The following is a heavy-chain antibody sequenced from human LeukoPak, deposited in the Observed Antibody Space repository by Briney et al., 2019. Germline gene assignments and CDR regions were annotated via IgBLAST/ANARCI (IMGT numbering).Heavy chain of an antibody. D-gene: IGHD3-10*01. CDR3: AREGREGNFDY. V-gene: IGHV1-69*05. CDR1: GGTFSSYA. J-gene: IGHJ4*02. CDR2: IIPIFGTA. Sequence: SVKVSCKASGGTFSSYAISWVRQAPGQGLEWMGGIIPIFGTANYAQKFQGRVTITRDTSASTAYMELSSLRSEDTAVYYCAREGREGNFDYWGQGALVTVSS.